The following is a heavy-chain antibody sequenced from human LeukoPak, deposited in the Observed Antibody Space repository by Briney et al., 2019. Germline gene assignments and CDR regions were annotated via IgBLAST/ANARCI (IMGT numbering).Heavy chain of an antibody. CDR3: AKGASISSGYDYFDY. J-gene: IGHJ4*02. CDR2: ISYDGSNK. V-gene: IGHV3-30*18. Sequence: PRGSLRLSCAASGFTFSSYGMHWVRQAPGKGLEWVAVISYDGSNKYYADSVKGRFTISRDNSKNTLYLQMNSLRAEDTAVYYCAKGASISSGYDYFDYWGQGTLVTVSS. D-gene: IGHD5-12*01. CDR1: GFTFSSYG.